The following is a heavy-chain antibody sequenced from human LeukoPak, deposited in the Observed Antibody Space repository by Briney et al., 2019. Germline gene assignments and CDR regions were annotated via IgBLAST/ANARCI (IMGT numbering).Heavy chain of an antibody. D-gene: IGHD6-13*01. V-gene: IGHV4-39*07. CDR3: ARDASWQHPWAPEWFDP. CDR2: VYYSGST. CDR1: SGSISSSSYY. J-gene: IGHJ5*02. Sequence: PSETLSLTCTVSSGSISSSSYYWGWIRQPPGKGLEWIGSVYYSGSTHYNPSLKSRVTISLDTSKNQFSLKLSSVTAADTAVYYCARDASWQHPWAPEWFDPWGQGTLVTVSS.